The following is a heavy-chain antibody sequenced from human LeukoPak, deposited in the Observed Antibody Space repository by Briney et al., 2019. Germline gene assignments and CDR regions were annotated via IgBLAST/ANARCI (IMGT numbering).Heavy chain of an antibody. CDR2: INTNTGNP. V-gene: IGHV7-4-1*02. Sequence: ASVKVSCKASGYTFTSYAMNWVRQAPGQGLEWMGWINTNTGNPTYAQGFTGRFVFSLDTSVSTAYLQISSLKAEDTAVYYCARDGILWFGELLNNWGQGTLVTVSS. D-gene: IGHD3-10*01. CDR3: ARDGILWFGELLNN. CDR1: GYTFTSYA. J-gene: IGHJ4*02.